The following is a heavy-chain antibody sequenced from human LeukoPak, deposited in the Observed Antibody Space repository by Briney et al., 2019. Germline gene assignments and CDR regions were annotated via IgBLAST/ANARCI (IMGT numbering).Heavy chain of an antibody. V-gene: IGHV4-34*01. CDR3: AGTSWYVRS. CDR1: GGSISGYY. Sequence: SEILSLTCAVYGGSISGYYWSWIRQPPGKGLEWIGEINHSGSTNYNPSLKSRVTISVDTSKNQFSLKLSSVTAADTAVYYCAGTSWYVRSWGQGTPVIVSS. J-gene: IGHJ5*02. D-gene: IGHD6-13*01. CDR2: INHSGST.